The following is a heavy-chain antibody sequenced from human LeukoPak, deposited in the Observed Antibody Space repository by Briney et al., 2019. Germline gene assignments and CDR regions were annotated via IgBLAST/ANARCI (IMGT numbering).Heavy chain of an antibody. CDR3: ARGRMDGDFWAGYYYYYYMDV. J-gene: IGHJ6*03. CDR1: GGSFSGYY. D-gene: IGHD3-16*01. Sequence: SETLSLTYAVYGGSFSGYYWSWIRQPPGKGLEWIGEINHSGSTNYNPSLKSRVTISVDTSKNQFSLKLSSVTAADTAVYYCARGRMDGDFWAGYYYYYYMDVWGKGTTVTVSS. CDR2: INHSGST. V-gene: IGHV4-34*01.